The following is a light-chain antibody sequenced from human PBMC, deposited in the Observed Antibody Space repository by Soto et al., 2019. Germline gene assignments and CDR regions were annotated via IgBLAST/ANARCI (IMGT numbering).Light chain of an antibody. J-gene: IGKJ1*01. V-gene: IGKV3D-15*01. CDR1: QSVSSN. Sequence: EIVMTQSPATLSVSPGERATLSCRASQSVSSNLAWYQQKPGQAPRLLIYDASNRATGIPARFSGSGSGTEFTLTISSLQSEDFAVYYCQQYNNWPRTFGQGTKV. CDR3: QQYNNWPRT. CDR2: DAS.